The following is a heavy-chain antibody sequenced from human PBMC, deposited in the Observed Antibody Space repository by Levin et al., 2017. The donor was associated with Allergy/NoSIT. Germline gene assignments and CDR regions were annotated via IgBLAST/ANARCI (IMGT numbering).Heavy chain of an antibody. Sequence: QAGGSLRLSCAASGFTFSSYGMHWVRQAPGKGLEWVAVISYDGSNKYYADSVKGRFTISRDNSKNTLYLQMNSLRAEDTAVYYCAKESDRDYGDYALNFDYWGQGTLVTVSS. CDR2: ISYDGSNK. CDR3: AKESDRDYGDYALNFDY. CDR1: GFTFSSYG. D-gene: IGHD4-17*01. J-gene: IGHJ4*02. V-gene: IGHV3-30*18.